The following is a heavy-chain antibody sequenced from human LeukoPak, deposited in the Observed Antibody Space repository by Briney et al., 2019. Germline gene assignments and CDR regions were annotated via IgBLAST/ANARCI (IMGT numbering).Heavy chain of an antibody. Sequence: SETLSLTCTVSGGSISSYYWSWIRQPPGKGLEWIGYIYYSGSTNYNPSLKSRVTISVDTSKNQFSLKLSSVTAADTAVYYCARDQRTAITDFGLDVWGQGTTVTVSS. J-gene: IGHJ6*02. CDR1: GGSISSYY. CDR3: ARDQRTAITDFGLDV. CDR2: IYYSGST. D-gene: IGHD1-20*01. V-gene: IGHV4-59*12.